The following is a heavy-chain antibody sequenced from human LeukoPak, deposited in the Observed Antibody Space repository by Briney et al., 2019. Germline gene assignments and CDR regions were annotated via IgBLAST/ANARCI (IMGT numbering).Heavy chain of an antibody. V-gene: IGHV3-53*01. J-gene: IGHJ4*02. Sequence: GGSLRLSCAASGFTVSSNYMSWVRQAPRKGLEWVSVIYSGGSTYYADSVKGRFTISRDNSKNTLSLQMNSLRAEDTAVYYCAREAPYNYGSDYWGQGTLVTVSS. D-gene: IGHD5-18*01. CDR1: GFTVSSNY. CDR3: AREAPYNYGSDY. CDR2: IYSGGST.